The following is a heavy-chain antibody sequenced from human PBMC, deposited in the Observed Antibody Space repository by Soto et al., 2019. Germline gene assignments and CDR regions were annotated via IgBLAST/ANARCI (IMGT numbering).Heavy chain of an antibody. V-gene: IGHV3-23*01. CDR2: ISGSGGST. J-gene: IGHJ4*02. CDR1: GFTFSSYA. Sequence: GGSLRLSCAASGFTFSSYAMSWVRQATGKGLEWVSAISGSGGSTYYADSVKGRFTISRDNSKNTLYLQMNSLRAEDTAVYYCAKDRDMITFGGVIVLGYFDYWGQGTLVTVSS. CDR3: AKDRDMITFGGVIVLGYFDY. D-gene: IGHD3-16*02.